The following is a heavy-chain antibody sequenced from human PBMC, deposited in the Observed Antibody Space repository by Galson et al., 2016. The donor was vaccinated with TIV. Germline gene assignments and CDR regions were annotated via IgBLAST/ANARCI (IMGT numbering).Heavy chain of an antibody. CDR2: IYFGGDT. CDR1: GDSISSGGYS. J-gene: IGHJ5*02. V-gene: IGHV4-30-2*01. Sequence: SLTCGVSGDSISSGGYSWNWIRQPPGKGLEWIGYIYFGGDTYSHPSLESRVTMSLETSKNQFSLKLSSVTATDTAIDYCARGLWNIMHRGQGDWLDPWGQGTLVTVSS. D-gene: IGHD2/OR15-2a*01. CDR3: ARGLWNIMHRGQGDWLDP.